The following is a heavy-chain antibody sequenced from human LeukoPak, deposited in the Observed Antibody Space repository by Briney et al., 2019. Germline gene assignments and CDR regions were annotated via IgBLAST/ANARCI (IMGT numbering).Heavy chain of an antibody. Sequence: GGSLRLSCAASGFTFSSYAMSWVRQAPGKGLEWVSAISGSGGSTYSADSVKGRFTISRDNSKNTLYLQMNSLRAEDTAVYYCAKADIAVAGPYYFDYWGQGTLVTVSS. CDR1: GFTFSSYA. J-gene: IGHJ4*02. V-gene: IGHV3-23*01. CDR2: ISGSGGST. CDR3: AKADIAVAGPYYFDY. D-gene: IGHD6-19*01.